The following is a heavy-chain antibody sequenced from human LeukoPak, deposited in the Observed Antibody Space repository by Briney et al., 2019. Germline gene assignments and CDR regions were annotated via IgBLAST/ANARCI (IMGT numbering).Heavy chain of an antibody. Sequence: PGGSLRLSCAASGFTFSSYGMSWVRQAPGKGLEWVSTINGSGGSTYYADSVKGRFTISRDNSKNTLYLQMNSLRAEDTAVYYCAKVVGATTRGYFDYWGQGTLVTVSS. D-gene: IGHD1-26*01. CDR2: INGSGGST. CDR3: AKVVGATTRGYFDY. V-gene: IGHV3-23*01. CDR1: GFTFSSYG. J-gene: IGHJ4*02.